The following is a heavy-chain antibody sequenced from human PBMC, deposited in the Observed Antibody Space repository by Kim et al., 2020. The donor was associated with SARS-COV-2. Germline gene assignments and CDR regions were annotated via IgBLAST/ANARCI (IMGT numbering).Heavy chain of an antibody. Sequence: GGSLRLSCAASGFTFSSYAMHWVRQAPDKGLEWVAVISYDGSNKYYADSVKGRFTISRDNSKNTLYLQMNSLGDEDTAVYYCARDSGGGMDVWGQGTTVTVSS. CDR2: ISYDGSNK. D-gene: IGHD3-10*01. J-gene: IGHJ6*02. CDR3: ARDSGGGMDV. V-gene: IGHV3-30-3*01. CDR1: GFTFSSYA.